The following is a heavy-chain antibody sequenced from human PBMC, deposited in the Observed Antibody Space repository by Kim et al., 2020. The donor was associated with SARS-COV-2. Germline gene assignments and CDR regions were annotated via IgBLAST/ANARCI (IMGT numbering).Heavy chain of an antibody. D-gene: IGHD3-10*01. Sequence: GESLKISCKGSGYSFTSYWIGWVRQMPGKGLEWMGIIYPGDSDTRYSPSFQGQVTISADKSISTAYLQWSSLKASDTAMYYCARRGSGSQPSPPYYYYYYGMDVWGQGTTVTVSS. CDR3: ARRGSGSQPSPPYYYYYYGMDV. CDR2: IYPGDSDT. CDR1: GYSFTSYW. J-gene: IGHJ6*02. V-gene: IGHV5-51*01.